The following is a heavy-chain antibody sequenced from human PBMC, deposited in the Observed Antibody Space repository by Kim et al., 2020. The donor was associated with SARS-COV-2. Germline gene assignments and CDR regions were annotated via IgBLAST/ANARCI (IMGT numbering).Heavy chain of an antibody. CDR2: IYYSGST. Sequence: SETLSLTCTVSGGSISSSSYYWGWIRQPPGKGLEWLGSIYYSGSTYYHPSLKSRVTISVDTSKNQFSLKLSSVTAADTAVYYCARCLLGSGYRQFDYWGQVTLVTVSS. D-gene: IGHD3-3*01. J-gene: IGHJ4*02. V-gene: IGHV4-39*01. CDR1: GGSISSSSYY. CDR3: ARCLLGSGYRQFDY.